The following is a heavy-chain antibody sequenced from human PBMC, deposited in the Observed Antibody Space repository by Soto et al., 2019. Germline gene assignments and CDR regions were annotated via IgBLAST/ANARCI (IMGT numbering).Heavy chain of an antibody. CDR3: AKGLVPAASCGMDV. J-gene: IGHJ6*02. CDR1: GFTFDDYA. D-gene: IGHD2-2*01. CDR2: ISWNSGSI. V-gene: IGHV3-9*01. Sequence: EVQLVESGGGLVQPGRSLRLSCAASGFTFDDYAMHWVRQAPGKGLEWVSGISWNSGSIGYADSVKGRFTISRDNAKNSLYLQMNSLRAEDTALYYCAKGLVPAASCGMDVWGQGSTVTVSS.